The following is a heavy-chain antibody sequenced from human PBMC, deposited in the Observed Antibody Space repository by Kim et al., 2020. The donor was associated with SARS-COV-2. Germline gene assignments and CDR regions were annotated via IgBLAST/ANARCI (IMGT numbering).Heavy chain of an antibody. V-gene: IGHV4-38-2*02. Sequence: SETLSLTCTVSGYSISSGYYWGWIRQPPGKGLEWIGSIYHSGSTYYNPSLKSRVTISVDTSKNQFSLKLSSVTAADTAVYYCARGETNRSSKSAFVIWG. CDR3: ARGETNRSSKSAFVI. CDR2: IYHSGST. D-gene: IGHD6-13*01. CDR1: GYSISSGYY. J-gene: IGHJ3*02.